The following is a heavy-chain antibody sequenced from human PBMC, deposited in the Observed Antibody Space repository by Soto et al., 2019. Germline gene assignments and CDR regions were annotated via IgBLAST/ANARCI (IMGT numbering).Heavy chain of an antibody. CDR2: ITASGDTT. J-gene: IGHJ3*02. Sequence: EVQLLESGGGLVQPGGSLRLSCAASGFTFSSYAMSWVRQAPGKGLEWDSAITASGDTTYYADSVKGRFTISRDNSKXXXXXXXXXXXXXXXXXXXXAKVRPLRDCTRTSCLGAFDIWGQGTMVTVSS. V-gene: IGHV3-23*01. CDR3: AKVRPLRDCTRTSCLGAFDI. CDR1: GFTFSSYA. D-gene: IGHD2-2*01.